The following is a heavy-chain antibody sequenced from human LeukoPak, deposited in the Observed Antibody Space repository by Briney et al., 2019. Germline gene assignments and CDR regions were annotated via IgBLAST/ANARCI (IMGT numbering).Heavy chain of an antibody. CDR1: GFTFSSYS. J-gene: IGHJ3*02. D-gene: IGHD6-13*01. CDR3: ARDSIAAAGPDAFDI. Sequence: PGGSLRLSCAASGFTFSSYSMNWVRQAPGKGLEWVPYISSSSSTIYYADSVKGRFTISRDNAKNSLYLQMNSLRAEDTAVYYCARDSIAAAGPDAFDIWGQGTMVTVSS. CDR2: ISSSSSTI. V-gene: IGHV3-48*01.